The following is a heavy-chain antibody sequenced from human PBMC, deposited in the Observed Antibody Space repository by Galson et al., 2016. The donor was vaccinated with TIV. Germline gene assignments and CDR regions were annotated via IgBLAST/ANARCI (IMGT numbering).Heavy chain of an antibody. CDR3: SRDYRWGFDY. D-gene: IGHD7-27*01. J-gene: IGHJ4*02. CDR2: INQDGSER. CDR1: GFTFSRHW. V-gene: IGHV3-7*01. Sequence: SLRLSCAISGFTFSRHWMSWVRQAPGKGLEWVSKINQDGSERYYVDSVKGRFTISRDNAKNSLYLQMNSLRAEDTAIYYCSRDYRWGFDYWGQGTLVTGSS.